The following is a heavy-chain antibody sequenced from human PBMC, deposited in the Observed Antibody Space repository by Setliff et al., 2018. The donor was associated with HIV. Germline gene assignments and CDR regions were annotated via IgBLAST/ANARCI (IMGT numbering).Heavy chain of an antibody. V-gene: IGHV4-39*01. J-gene: IGHJ6*03. CDR2: IYYTGVT. Sequence: PSETLSLTCTVSGGSISSRNHYWGWIRQPPGKGLEWIGSIYYTGVTYYNPSLRSRVTISVDTSKKQFSLKGNSVTAADKAVYYCARGARLLAGYSDRWDYYYMGVWGKGTTVTVSS. CDR3: ARGARLLAGYSDRWDYYYMGV. D-gene: IGHD6-13*01. CDR1: GGSISSRNHY.